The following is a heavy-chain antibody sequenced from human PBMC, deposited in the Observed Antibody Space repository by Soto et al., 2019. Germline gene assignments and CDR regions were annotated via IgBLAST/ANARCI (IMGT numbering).Heavy chain of an antibody. CDR2: IIPIFGTA. CDR1: GGTFSSYA. J-gene: IGHJ4*02. D-gene: IGHD6-6*01. V-gene: IGHV1-69*13. Sequence: SVKVSCKGSGGTFSSYAISWVRQAPGQGLEWMGGIIPIFGTANYAQKFQGRVTITADESTSTAYMELSSLRSEDTAVYYCARGAGDGSSSTDYFDYWGQGTLVTVSS. CDR3: ARGAGDGSSSTDYFDY.